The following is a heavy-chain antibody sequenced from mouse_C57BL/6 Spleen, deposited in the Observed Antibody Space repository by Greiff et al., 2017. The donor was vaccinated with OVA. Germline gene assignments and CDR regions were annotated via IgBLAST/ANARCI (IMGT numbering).Heavy chain of an antibody. CDR3: ARAGSYYSNDY. V-gene: IGHV5-17*01. D-gene: IGHD2-5*01. CDR2: ISSGSSTL. CDR1: GFTFSDYG. Sequence: EVQLVESGGGLVKPGGSLKLSCAASGFTFSDYGMHWVRQAPEKGLEWVAEISSGSSTLYYAHTVKGRFTISRDNAKNTLFLQMTSLRSEDTAMYYCARAGSYYSNDYWGQGTTLTVS. J-gene: IGHJ2*01.